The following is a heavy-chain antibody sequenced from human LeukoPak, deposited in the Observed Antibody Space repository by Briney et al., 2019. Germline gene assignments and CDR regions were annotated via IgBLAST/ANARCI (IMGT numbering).Heavy chain of an antibody. J-gene: IGHJ4*02. CDR2: IYYSGST. CDR3: ARGYYGAGTAMGDY. Sequence: PSETLSLTCTVSGGSISSSSYYWGWIRQPPGKGLEWIGSIYYSGSTYYNPSLKSRVTISVDTSKNQFSLKLSSVTAADTAVYYCARGYYGAGTAMGDYWGQGTLVTVSS. D-gene: IGHD3-10*01. V-gene: IGHV4-39*01. CDR1: GGSISSSSYY.